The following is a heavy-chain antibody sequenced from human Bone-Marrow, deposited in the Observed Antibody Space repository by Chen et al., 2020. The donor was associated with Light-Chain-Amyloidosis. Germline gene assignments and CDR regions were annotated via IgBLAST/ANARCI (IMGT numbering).Heavy chain of an antibody. CDR2: IYPDVSDA. V-gene: IGHV5-51*01. CDR3: ARRRDGYNFDY. J-gene: IGHJ4*02. Sequence: EVQLEQSGPEVKKPGESLKISCKGSGYTFPNYWIGWVRQMPGKGLEWMWVIYPDVSDASYSPSFEGQVTISADKSITTAYLQWRSLKASDTAMYYCARRRDGYNFDYWGQGTLVTVSS. CDR1: GYTFPNYW. D-gene: IGHD5-12*01.